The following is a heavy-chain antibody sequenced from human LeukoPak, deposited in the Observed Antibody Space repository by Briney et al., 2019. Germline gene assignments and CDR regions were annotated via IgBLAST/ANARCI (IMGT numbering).Heavy chain of an antibody. CDR1: GFTFSSYA. J-gene: IGHJ4*02. CDR2: ISGSGDRT. D-gene: IGHD3-22*01. V-gene: IGHV3-23*01. Sequence: TGGSLRLSCAASGFTFSSYAMTWVRQAPGKGLEWVSVISGSGDRTYYADSVKGQFTISRDNSQNTLYLQMNSLRAEDTAVYYCAKWIYYYDSSGYYWGLGTLVTVSS. CDR3: AKWIYYYDSSGYY.